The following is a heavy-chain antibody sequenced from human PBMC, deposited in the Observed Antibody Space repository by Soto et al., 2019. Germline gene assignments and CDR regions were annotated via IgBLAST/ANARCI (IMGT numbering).Heavy chain of an antibody. V-gene: IGHV4-61*01. CDR1: GGSASSGWYY. CDR2: IYYSETT. J-gene: IGHJ6*02. CDR3: ARWSYRMDV. Sequence: SETLSLTCSVSGGSASSGWYYWSWVRQHPEKGLEWIGYIYYSETTNYNPSLKSRVTISVDTSKNQFSLKLSSVTAADTAVYYCARWSYRMDVWGRGTTVTVSS.